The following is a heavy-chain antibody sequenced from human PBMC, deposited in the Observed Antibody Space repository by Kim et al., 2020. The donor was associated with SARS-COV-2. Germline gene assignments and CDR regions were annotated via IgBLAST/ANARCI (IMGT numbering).Heavy chain of an antibody. CDR3: ARNSGYYYYGMDV. D-gene: IGHD6-19*01. J-gene: IGHJ6*02. CDR2: ISYVGSNK. V-gene: IGHV3-33*05. CDR1: GFTFSSYG. Sequence: GGSMRLSCAASGFTFSSYGMHWVRQAPGKGLEWVAVISYVGSNKYYADSVKGRFTIFRDNSKNTLYLQMNSLRAEDTAVYYCARNSGYYYYGMDVWGQGTTVTVSS.